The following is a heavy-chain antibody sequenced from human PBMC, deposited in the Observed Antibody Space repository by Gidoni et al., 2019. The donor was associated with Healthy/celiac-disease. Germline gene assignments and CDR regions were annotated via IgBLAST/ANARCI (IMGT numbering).Heavy chain of an antibody. CDR2: IYYSGST. CDR3: ARGSTMVRGVIIRGALTFDY. D-gene: IGHD3-10*01. CDR1: GGSIRRYH. Sequence: QVQLQESGPGLVKPSETLSLTCTVSGGSIRRYHGSWIRQPPGKGLELIGYIYYSGSTNYNPSLKIRVTRSVDTSKNQFSLKLSSVTAADTAVYYCARGSTMVRGVIIRGALTFDYWGQGTLVTVSS. V-gene: IGHV4-59*01. J-gene: IGHJ4*02.